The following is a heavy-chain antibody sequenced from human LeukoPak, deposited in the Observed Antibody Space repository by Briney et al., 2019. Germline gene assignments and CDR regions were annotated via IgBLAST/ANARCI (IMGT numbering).Heavy chain of an antibody. CDR3: ARRLVVDTDESFDY. D-gene: IGHD5-18*01. CDR1: GFTFSSYS. J-gene: IGHJ4*02. V-gene: IGHV3-21*01. Sequence: GRSLRLSCAASGFTFSSYSMNWVRQAPGKGLEWVSSISSSSSYIYYADSVKGRFTISRDNAKNSLYLQMNSLRAEDTAVYYCARRLVVDTDESFDYWGQGTLVTVSS. CDR2: ISSSSSYI.